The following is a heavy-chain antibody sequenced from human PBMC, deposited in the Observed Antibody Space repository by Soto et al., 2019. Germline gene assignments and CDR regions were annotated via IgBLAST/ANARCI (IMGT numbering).Heavy chain of an antibody. V-gene: IGHV3-23*01. D-gene: IGHD3-22*01. CDR2: ISGSGGST. CDR3: AKGYKRITMIVVVIGAFDI. J-gene: IGHJ3*02. Sequence: SCAASGFTFSSYAMSWVRQAPGKGLEWVSAISGSGGSTYYADSVKGRFTISRDNSKNTLYLQMNSLRAEDTAVYYCAKGYKRITMIVVVIGAFDIWGQGTMVTVSS. CDR1: GFTFSSYA.